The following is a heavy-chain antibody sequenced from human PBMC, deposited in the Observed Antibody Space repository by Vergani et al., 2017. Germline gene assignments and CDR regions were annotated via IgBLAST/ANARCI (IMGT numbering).Heavy chain of an antibody. CDR3: GRKQSPASLMDKPIDI. CDR2: ISSSSSYI. V-gene: IGHV3-21*04. D-gene: IGHD1/OR15-1a*01. J-gene: IGHJ5*02. CDR1: GFTFSSYS. Sequence: EVQLVESGGGLVKRGGSLRLSCAASGFTFSSYSMNWVRQAPGKGLEWVSSISSSSSYIHYSDSLKGRFTISRDNAKNSLYLQMNSLRAEDTATYYCGRKQSPASLMDKPIDIWGQGTLVTVSS.